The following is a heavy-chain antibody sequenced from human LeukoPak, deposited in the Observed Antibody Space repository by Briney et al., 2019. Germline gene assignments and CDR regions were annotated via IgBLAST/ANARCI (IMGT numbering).Heavy chain of an antibody. Sequence: SETLSLTCTVSGGSIIFGNFRWGWIRQPPGKGREWIGSVYYAGRTVDNPSLKSRVTISVDTSKNRFALSVTSVAAADTAVYYCVRDPGTTIDSWGQGILVTVSS. V-gene: IGHV4-39*06. CDR3: VRDPGTTIDS. CDR2: VYYAGRT. J-gene: IGHJ4*02. CDR1: GGSIIFGNFR. D-gene: IGHD1/OR15-1a*01.